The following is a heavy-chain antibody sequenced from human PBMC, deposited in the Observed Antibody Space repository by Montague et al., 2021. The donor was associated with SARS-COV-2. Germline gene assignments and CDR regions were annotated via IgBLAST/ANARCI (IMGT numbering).Heavy chain of an antibody. CDR2: FDSEDGET. D-gene: IGHD3-22*01. V-gene: IGHV1-24*01. CDR1: GYRLSEFS. Sequence: SGKVSCKVSGYRLSEFSMQIHWVRQAPGEGLEWVGEFDSEDGETIYAQKFQGRVTMTEDRSTDTVYMELTSLTSEDSAMYFCATLGIEVITYAFDIWSQGTMVTVSS. CDR3: ATLGIEVITYAFDI. J-gene: IGHJ3*02.